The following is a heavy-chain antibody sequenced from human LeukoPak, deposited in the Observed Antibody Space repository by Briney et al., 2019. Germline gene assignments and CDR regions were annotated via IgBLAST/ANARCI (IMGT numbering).Heavy chain of an antibody. CDR2: ISSSSSTI. J-gene: IGHJ6*03. D-gene: IGHD3-3*01. CDR3: AREGYDFWGVYMDV. CDR1: GFTFSSYS. Sequence: GGSLRLSCAASGFTFSSYSMNWVRQAPGKGLEWVSYISSSSSTIYYADSVKGRFTISRDNAKNSLYLQMNSLRAEDTAVYYCAREGYDFWGVYMDVWGKGTTVTISS. V-gene: IGHV3-48*01.